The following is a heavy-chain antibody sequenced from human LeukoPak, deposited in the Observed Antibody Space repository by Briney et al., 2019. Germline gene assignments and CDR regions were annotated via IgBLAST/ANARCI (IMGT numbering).Heavy chain of an antibody. CDR2: TYYRSKWYN. CDR1: GDSVSSNSAA. Sequence: SQTLSLTCAISGDSVSSNSAAWNWIRQSPSRGLEWLGRTYYRSKWYNDYAVSVKSRITINPDTSKNQFSLQLNSVTPEDTAVYYCARDVPYYDSSGYYYGFDYWGQGTLVTVSS. D-gene: IGHD3-22*01. J-gene: IGHJ4*02. V-gene: IGHV6-1*01. CDR3: ARDVPYYDSSGYYYGFDY.